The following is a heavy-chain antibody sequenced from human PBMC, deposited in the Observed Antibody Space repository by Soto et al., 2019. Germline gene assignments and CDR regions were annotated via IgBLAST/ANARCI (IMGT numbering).Heavy chain of an antibody. D-gene: IGHD1-1*01. V-gene: IGHV3-73*02. J-gene: IGHJ4*02. CDR1: GFTFSESA. CDR3: NRDWRHAAVY. Sequence: EVQLVESGGGFVRPGGSLTLSCRTSGFTFSESAMNWVRQASGKGLEWVGHIRSQPNGHATEYAASVKGRFTISRDDSRNTAYLQMDSLKTEDTAVYFCNRDWRHAAVYWGQGILVTVSS. CDR2: IRSQPNGHAT.